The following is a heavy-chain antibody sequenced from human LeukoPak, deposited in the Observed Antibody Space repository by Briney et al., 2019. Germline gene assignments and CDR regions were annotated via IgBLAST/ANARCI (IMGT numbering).Heavy chain of an antibody. CDR1: GYTFTSYD. J-gene: IGHJ4*02. V-gene: IGHV1-8*01. CDR3: ARGRRLTGYYDFDY. CDR2: MNPNSGNT. D-gene: IGHD3-9*01. Sequence: ASVKVSCKASGYTFTSYDVNWVRQATGQGLEWMGWMNPNSGNTGYAQKFQGRVTMTRNASISTAYMELSSLRSEDTAVYYCARGRRLTGYYDFDYWGQGTLVAVSS.